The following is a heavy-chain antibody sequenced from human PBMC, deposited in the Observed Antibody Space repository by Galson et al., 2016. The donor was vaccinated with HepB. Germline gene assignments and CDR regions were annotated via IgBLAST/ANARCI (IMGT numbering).Heavy chain of an antibody. CDR3: AKAGSRAFIVALDYGMDV. Sequence: SLRLSCAASGFTFKNYALHWVRQAPGKGLEWVTVISYDGSNTYYADSVKGRFTISRDNSKNTLYLQMNSLRAEDAAVYYCAKAGSRAFIVALDYGMDVWGQGTTVTVSS. J-gene: IGHJ6*02. D-gene: IGHD5-12*01. CDR2: ISYDGSNT. V-gene: IGHV3-30*18. CDR1: GFTFKNYA.